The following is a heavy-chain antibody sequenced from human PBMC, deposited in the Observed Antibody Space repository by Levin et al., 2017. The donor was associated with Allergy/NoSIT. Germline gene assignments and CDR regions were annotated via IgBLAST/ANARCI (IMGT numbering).Heavy chain of an antibody. CDR1: GFTFSDYY. J-gene: IGHJ4*02. CDR2: ISSSGSTI. CDR3: ARDQGQLWFLGDWGIPNDY. V-gene: IGHV3-11*01. D-gene: IGHD5-18*01. Sequence: GESLKISCAASGFTFSDYYMSWIRQAPGKGLEWVSYISSSGSTIYYADSVKGRFTISRDNAKNSLYLQMNSLRAEDTAVYYCARDQGQLWFLGDWGIPNDYWGQGTLVTVSS.